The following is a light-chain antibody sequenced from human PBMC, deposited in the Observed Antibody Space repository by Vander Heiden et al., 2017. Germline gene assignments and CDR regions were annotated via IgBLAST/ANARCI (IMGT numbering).Light chain of an antibody. CDR2: GAS. Sequence: EIVLTQPPATLSLSPGERATLSCRASQSVSSSYLAWYQQKPGQAPRLLIYGASSRATGIPDRFSGSGSGTDFTLTISRLEPEDFAVYYCQQYGSSPRYTFGQGTKLEIK. CDR1: QSVSSSY. J-gene: IGKJ2*01. CDR3: QQYGSSPRYT. V-gene: IGKV3-20*01.